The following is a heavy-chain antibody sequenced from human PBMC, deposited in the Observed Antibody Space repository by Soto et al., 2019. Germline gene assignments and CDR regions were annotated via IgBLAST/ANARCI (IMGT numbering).Heavy chain of an antibody. CDR1: GFTFSSYA. J-gene: IGHJ4*02. D-gene: IGHD3-22*01. Sequence: PGGSLRLSCAASGFTFSSYAMSWVRQAPGKGLEWVSAVGTGGTAYYADSVKGRFTISRDNSKNTLYLQMNSLRAEDTAVYYCARVWANSGYYVAYDYWGQGTPVTVSS. V-gene: IGHV3-23*01. CDR2: VGTGGTA. CDR3: ARVWANSGYYVAYDY.